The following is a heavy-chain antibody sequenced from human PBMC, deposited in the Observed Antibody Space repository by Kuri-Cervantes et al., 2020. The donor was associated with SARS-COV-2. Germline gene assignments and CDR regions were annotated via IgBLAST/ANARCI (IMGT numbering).Heavy chain of an antibody. CDR1: GFTFSSYA. CDR3: ARGRAARYFDY. Sequence: GESLKIPCAASGFTFSSYAMHWVRQAPGKGLEWVAVISYDGSNKYYADSVKGRFTISRDNSKNTLYLQMNSLRAEDTAVYYCARGRAARYFDYWGQGTLVTVSS. J-gene: IGHJ4*02. V-gene: IGHV3-30-3*01. CDR2: ISYDGSNK. D-gene: IGHD6-6*01.